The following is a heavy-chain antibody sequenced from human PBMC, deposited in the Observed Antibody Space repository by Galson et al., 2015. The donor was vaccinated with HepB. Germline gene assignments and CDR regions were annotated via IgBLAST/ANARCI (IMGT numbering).Heavy chain of an antibody. D-gene: IGHD3-16*01. CDR3: ARVGGGRLGTYYFDY. V-gene: IGHV3-48*01. Sequence: SLRLSCAASGFTFSSYSMNWVRQAPGKGLEWVSYISSSSSTIYYADSVKGRFTISRDNAKNSLYLQMNSLRAEDTAVYYCARVGGGRLGTYYFDYWGQGTLVTVSS. CDR1: GFTFSSYS. J-gene: IGHJ4*02. CDR2: ISSSSSTI.